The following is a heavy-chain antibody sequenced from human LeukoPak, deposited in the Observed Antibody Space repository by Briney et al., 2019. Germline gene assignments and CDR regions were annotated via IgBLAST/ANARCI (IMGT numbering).Heavy chain of an antibody. CDR2: IRGSGDT. J-gene: IGHJ5*02. Sequence: GGSLRLSCAVSGFRASDYYKSWLRQAPGKGLAWVALIRGSGDTFYGDSVKGRFTISRDDSKNAVYLRMNSLRVEDTAVYFCARDRAATQDWVEFDPWGQGTLVTVSS. CDR3: ARDRAATQDWVEFDP. V-gene: IGHV3-66*03. CDR1: GFRASDYY. D-gene: IGHD2-15*01.